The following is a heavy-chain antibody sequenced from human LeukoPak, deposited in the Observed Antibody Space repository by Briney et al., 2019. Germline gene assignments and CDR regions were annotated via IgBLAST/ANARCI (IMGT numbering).Heavy chain of an antibody. CDR3: GRLVLGFCSGGFCYSDWFDP. CDR2: IYYTGNT. D-gene: IGHD2-15*01. CDR1: GGSPTSSSYY. V-gene: IGHV4-39*01. Sequence: PSETLSLTCTVSGGSPTSSSYYSGSVRQPPGRGMEWLGTIYYTGNTYYNPSLKSRVTVSVDTSKNQFSLKLSSVTAADTALYYCGRLVLGFCSGGFCYSDWFDPWGPGTLVTVSS. J-gene: IGHJ5*02.